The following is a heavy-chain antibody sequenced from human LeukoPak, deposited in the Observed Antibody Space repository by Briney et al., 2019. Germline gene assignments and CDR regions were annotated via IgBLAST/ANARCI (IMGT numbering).Heavy chain of an antibody. CDR1: GGSISSYY. V-gene: IGHV4-4*07. Sequence: ASETLSLTCTVSGGSISSYYWSWIRQPAGKGLEWIGRIYTSGSTNYNPSLKSRVTMSVDTSKNQFSLKLSSVTAADTAVYYCARGLGRFCSSTSCAAFDIWGQGTMVTVSS. CDR2: IYTSGST. D-gene: IGHD2-2*01. CDR3: ARGLGRFCSSTSCAAFDI. J-gene: IGHJ3*02.